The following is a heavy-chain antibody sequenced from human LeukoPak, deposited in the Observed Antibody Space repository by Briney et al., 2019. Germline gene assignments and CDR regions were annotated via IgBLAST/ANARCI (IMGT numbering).Heavy chain of an antibody. D-gene: IGHD6-19*01. CDR1: GGSISRYY. V-gene: IGHV4-4*07. CDR3: ARVVFSGWSGVYYFDY. Sequence: PSETLSLTCTVSGGSISRYYWSWIRQPAGKGLEWIGRIYTSGSTNYNPSLKSRVTMSVDTSKNQFSLKLSSVTAADTAVYYCARVVFSGWSGVYYFDYWGQGTLVTVSS. J-gene: IGHJ4*02. CDR2: IYTSGST.